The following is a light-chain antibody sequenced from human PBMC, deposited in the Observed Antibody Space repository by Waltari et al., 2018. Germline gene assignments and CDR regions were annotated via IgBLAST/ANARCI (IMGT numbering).Light chain of an antibody. Sequence: DILMTQSPDSLAVSLGERDTISCKSSQSVLYRSNNKNYLLWYQQKPGQPPKLRIYWASIPGFRVPDLCRGSGAWDSFHPTSNRLPAEYVAGYYCQQYYSTPWTFGQGTKVEIK. CDR3: QQYYSTPWT. J-gene: IGKJ1*01. CDR1: QSVLYRSNNKNY. V-gene: IGKV4-1*01. CDR2: WAS.